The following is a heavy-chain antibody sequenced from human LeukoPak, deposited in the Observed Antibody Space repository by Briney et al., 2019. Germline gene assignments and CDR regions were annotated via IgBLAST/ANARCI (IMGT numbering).Heavy chain of an antibody. CDR3: GNQCSGGTCPEH. CDR2: IQHDGNVK. CDR1: GFSISRYW. Sequence: GGSLRLSCAASGFSISRYWMTWVRQAPGKGLEWVGNIQHDGNVKHYVNSVRGRFTISRDNAKNSVYLQMNSLRAEDSAVYFCGNQCSGGTCPEHWGQGTQVTVSS. J-gene: IGHJ1*01. D-gene: IGHD2-15*01. V-gene: IGHV3-7*01.